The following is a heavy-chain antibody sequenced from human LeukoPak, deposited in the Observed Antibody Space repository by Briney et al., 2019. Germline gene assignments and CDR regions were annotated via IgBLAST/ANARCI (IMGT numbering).Heavy chain of an antibody. D-gene: IGHD3-3*01. J-gene: IGHJ6*03. CDR3: ASSRLRFLEWLLYGGYYMDV. V-gene: IGHV4-38-2*02. CDR2: IYHSGST. Sequence: SETLSLTCTVSGYSISSGYYWGWIRPPPGKGLEWIGIIYHSGSTYYDPSLKSRVTISVDTSKNQFSLKLSSVTAADTAVYYCASSRLRFLEWLLYGGYYMDVWGKGTTVTVSS. CDR1: GYSISSGYY.